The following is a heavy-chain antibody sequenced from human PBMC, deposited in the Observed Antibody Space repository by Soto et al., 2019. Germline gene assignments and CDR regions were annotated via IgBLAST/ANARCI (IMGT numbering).Heavy chain of an antibody. CDR3: ARALRSGYYFDY. CDR1: GFTVSSNY. J-gene: IGHJ4*02. V-gene: IGHV3-66*01. Sequence: GGSLRLSCAASGFTVSSNYMSWVRQAPGKGLEWVSVIYSGGSTYYADSVKGRFTISRDNSKNTLYLQMNSLRAEDTAVYYCARALRSGYYFDYWGQGTLVTVSS. CDR2: IYSGGST. D-gene: IGHD3-22*01.